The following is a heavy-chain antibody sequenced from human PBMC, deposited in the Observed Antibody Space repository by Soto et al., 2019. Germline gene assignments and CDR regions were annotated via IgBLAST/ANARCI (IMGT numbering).Heavy chain of an antibody. CDR2: ISGYGHT. D-gene: IGHD6-25*01. V-gene: IGHV1-18*04. CDR1: GYTFTSYG. Sequence: QVQLVQSGDEVKKPGASVKVSCKASGYTFTSYGIGWVRQAPGQGLEWMGWISGYGHTNYAQKLQGRVTMTTDTSTSTAYMELRSPRSDDTAVYYCARSGDGNWFESWGQGTLVTVSS. J-gene: IGHJ5*01. CDR3: ARSGDGNWFES.